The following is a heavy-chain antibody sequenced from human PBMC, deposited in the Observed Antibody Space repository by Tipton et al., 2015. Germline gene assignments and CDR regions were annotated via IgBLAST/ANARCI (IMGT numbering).Heavy chain of an antibody. D-gene: IGHD2-21*02. CDR3: ARLGPRDCLDY. J-gene: IGHJ4*02. Sequence: QLVQSGAEVKKPGESLTISCKGSGYNFINYWITWVRQMPGKGLEYMGRIDPTDSYPDYSPAFQGHISMSDDKSISTAYLRWSSLKASDTAIYYCARLGPRDCLDYWGQGTLVSVSS. CDR1: GYNFINYW. V-gene: IGHV5-10-1*01. CDR2: IDPTDSYP.